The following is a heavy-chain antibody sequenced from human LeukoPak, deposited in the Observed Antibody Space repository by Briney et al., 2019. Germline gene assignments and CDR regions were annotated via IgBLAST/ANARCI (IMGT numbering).Heavy chain of an antibody. V-gene: IGHV1-2*02. CDR1: GYTFTSYY. CDR3: ARDQKYSGSYRNWFDP. CDR2: INPNSGGT. D-gene: IGHD1-26*01. Sequence: ASVKVSCKASGYTFTSYYMHWVRQAPGQGLEWMGWINPNSGGTNYAQKFQGRVTMTRDTSISTAYMELSRLRSDDTAVYYCARDQKYSGSYRNWFDPWGQGTLVTVSS. J-gene: IGHJ5*02.